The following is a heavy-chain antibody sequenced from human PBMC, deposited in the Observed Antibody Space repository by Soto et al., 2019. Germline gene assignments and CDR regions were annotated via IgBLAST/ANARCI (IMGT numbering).Heavy chain of an antibody. CDR3: ARAPSATTVVPPGY. D-gene: IGHD4-17*01. J-gene: IGHJ4*02. V-gene: IGHV1-69*02. Sequence: QVQLVQSGTEVKKPASSVKVSCKASGGTFSSYTISWVRQAPGQGLEWMGRIIPILGIANYAQKFQGRVTITADKSTSTAYMELSSLRSEDTAVYYCARAPSATTVVPPGYWGQGTLVTGSS. CDR1: GGTFSSYT. CDR2: IIPILGIA.